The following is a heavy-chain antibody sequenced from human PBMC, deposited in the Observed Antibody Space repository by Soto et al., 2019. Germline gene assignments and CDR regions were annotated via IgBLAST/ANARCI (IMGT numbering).Heavy chain of an antibody. Sequence: QVQLVQSGAEVKKPGASVKVSCKASGYTFTSYAMHWVRQAPGQRLEWMRWINAGNGNTKYSQKLQSRVTITRDQSASTAYMELSSLRSEDTAVYYCARDPGSLIAGPRAWFEPWGQGTLVTVSS. CDR2: INAGNGNT. CDR3: ARDPGSLIAGPRAWFEP. J-gene: IGHJ5*02. CDR1: GYTFTSYA. V-gene: IGHV1-3*01. D-gene: IGHD3-16*01.